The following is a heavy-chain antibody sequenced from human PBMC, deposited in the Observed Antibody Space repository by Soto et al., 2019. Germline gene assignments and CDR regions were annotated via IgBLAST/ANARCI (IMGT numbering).Heavy chain of an antibody. CDR3: GRDLMAPFDS. CDR1: GFSVSSYW. J-gene: IGHJ4*02. Sequence: EVQVVESGGGLVQPGGSLRLSCAASGFSVSSYWMHWVRQAPGKGLEWVSRINEDGRTTNYADSVKGRFTIFRDHAQNTLHLQMNSLRVEDTAVYYCGRDLMAPFDSWGQGILVTVSS. CDR2: INEDGRTT. D-gene: IGHD2-8*01. V-gene: IGHV3-74*01.